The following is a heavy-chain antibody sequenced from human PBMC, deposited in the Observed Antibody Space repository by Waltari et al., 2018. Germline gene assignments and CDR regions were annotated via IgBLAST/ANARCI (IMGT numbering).Heavy chain of an antibody. CDR3: ARDMGSGYRYGYYYYGMDV. V-gene: IGHV1-46*01. Sequence: CQASGYFFSSYYMHWVRQAPGQGPEWMGFINPSGGSTTYAQNLQGRITVTSDTSTNTVYMELSSLRSEDTAVYFCARDMGSGYRYGYYYYGMDVWGQGTTVTVSS. D-gene: IGHD5-18*01. CDR1: GYFFSSYY. CDR2: INPSGGST. J-gene: IGHJ6*02.